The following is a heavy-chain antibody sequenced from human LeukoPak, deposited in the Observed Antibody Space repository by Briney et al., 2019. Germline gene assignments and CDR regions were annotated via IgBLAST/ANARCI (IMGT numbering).Heavy chain of an antibody. CDR3: AELGITMIGGV. D-gene: IGHD3-10*02. V-gene: IGHV3-7*01. J-gene: IGHJ6*04. CDR2: IKQDGSEK. CDR1: GFTFSSYW. Sequence: GGSLRLSCAASGFTFSSYWMSWVRQAPGKGLEWVANIKQDGSEKYYVGSVRGRFTISRDNAKNSLYLQMNSLRAEDTAVYYCAELGITMIGGVWGKGTTVTISS.